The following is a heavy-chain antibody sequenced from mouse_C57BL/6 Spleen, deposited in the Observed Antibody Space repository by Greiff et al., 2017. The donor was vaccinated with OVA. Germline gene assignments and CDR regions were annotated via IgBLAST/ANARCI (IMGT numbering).Heavy chain of an antibody. CDR2: IDPSDSYT. D-gene: IGHD1-1*01. Sequence: QVQLQQSGAELVMPGASVKLSCKASGYTFTSYWMHWVKQRPGQGLEWIGEIDPSDSYTNYNQKFKGKSTLTVDKSSSTAYMQLSSLTSEDSAVYYCARVGTTVVDPGFAYWGQGTLVTVSA. CDR1: GYTFTSYW. J-gene: IGHJ3*01. V-gene: IGHV1-69*01. CDR3: ARVGTTVVDPGFAY.